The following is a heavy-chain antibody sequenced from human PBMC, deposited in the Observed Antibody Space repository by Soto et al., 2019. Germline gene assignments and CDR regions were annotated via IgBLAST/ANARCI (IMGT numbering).Heavy chain of an antibody. V-gene: IGHV3-66*01. J-gene: IGHJ6*02. D-gene: IGHD1-26*01. Sequence: GGSLRLSCAASGFTVSSNYMSWVRQAPGKGLEWVSVIYSGGSTYYADSVKGRFTISRDNSKNTLYLQMNSLRAEDTAVYYCARDRSIVGATFYYYGMDVWGQGTTVTVSS. CDR1: GFTVSSNY. CDR2: IYSGGST. CDR3: ARDRSIVGATFYYYGMDV.